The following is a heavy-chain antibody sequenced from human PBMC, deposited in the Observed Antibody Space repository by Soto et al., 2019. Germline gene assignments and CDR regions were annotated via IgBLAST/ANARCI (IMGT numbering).Heavy chain of an antibody. CDR3: ATTEGSQCSTTSRYAGYCDYTMDV. CDR1: GYSFRYP. V-gene: IGHV1-3*01. D-gene: IGHD2-2*01. Sequence: ASVKVSCKASGYSFRYPMHWVRQAPGQRLEWMGWINAGNGDSKYSQKFQGRVSMTRDTSATTAYMELSSLRSEDTAVYYCATTEGSQCSTTSRYAGYCDYTMDVWGQGTTVTVSS. J-gene: IGHJ6*02. CDR2: INAGNGDS.